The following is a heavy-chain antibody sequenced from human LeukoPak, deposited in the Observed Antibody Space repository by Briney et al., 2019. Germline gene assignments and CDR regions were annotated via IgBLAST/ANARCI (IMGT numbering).Heavy chain of an antibody. D-gene: IGHD4-11*01. Sequence: GGSLRLSCPASGFTFSTYGMHWVRQAPGKGLEWVAVISYDGRNKYYADFVEGRFTISRDNSKNTLYLQMNGLRAEDTAVYYCARLYSNACYWGQGTLVTVSS. CDR1: GFTFSTYG. CDR3: ARLYSNACY. V-gene: IGHV3-30*03. J-gene: IGHJ4*02. CDR2: ISYDGRNK.